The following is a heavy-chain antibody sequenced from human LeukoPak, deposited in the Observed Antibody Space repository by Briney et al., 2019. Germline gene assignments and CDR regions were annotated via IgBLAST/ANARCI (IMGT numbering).Heavy chain of an antibody. CDR2: ISDSGGTT. CDR3: AKVKYYYGSGSYYDAFDI. D-gene: IGHD3-10*01. CDR1: GFTFNNYA. J-gene: IGHJ3*02. V-gene: IGHV3-23*01. Sequence: GGSLRLSCAGSGFTFNNYAMSWVRQAPGKGLEWVSEISDSGGTTYYADSVTGRFTVSRDNPKNTVYLQMNSLRVEDTAVYYCAKVKYYYGSGSYYDAFDIWGQGTMVTVSS.